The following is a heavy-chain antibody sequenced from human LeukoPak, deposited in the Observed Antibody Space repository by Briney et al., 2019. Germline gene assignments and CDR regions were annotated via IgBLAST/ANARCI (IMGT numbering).Heavy chain of an antibody. J-gene: IGHJ6*02. Sequence: GGSLRLSCAASGFTIRSHSMSWVRQGPGKGLECVSYISSTSGTIYYADSVKGRFTISRDNAKNSLYLQMNSLREEDTAVYYCARDYYGMDVWGQGTTVTVSS. V-gene: IGHV3-48*02. CDR3: ARDYYGMDV. CDR1: GFTIRSHS. CDR2: ISSTSGTI.